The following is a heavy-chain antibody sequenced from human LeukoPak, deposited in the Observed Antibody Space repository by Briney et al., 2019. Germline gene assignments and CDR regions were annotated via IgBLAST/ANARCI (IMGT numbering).Heavy chain of an antibody. V-gene: IGHV4-39*01. J-gene: IGHJ3*01. CDR1: GDSIISNIYW. CDR2: TFYTGRT. CDR3: ARRRHNFDFYDV. Sequence: SETLSLTCTVSGDSIISNIYWWDWVRLPPGKGLEWIGATFYTGRTFYSPSLRSRVTISVDTSKNQFSLDLSSATAADTAVYYCARRRHNFDFYDVWGQGTRVTVSS. D-gene: IGHD3/OR15-3a*01.